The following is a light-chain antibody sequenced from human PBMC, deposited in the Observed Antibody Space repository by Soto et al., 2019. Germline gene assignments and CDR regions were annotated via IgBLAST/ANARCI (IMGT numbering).Light chain of an antibody. CDR3: QSYDSTNQHVV. Sequence: NFMLTQPHSVSESPGKTVTISCTRSSGSIASNYLQGYQQRPGSAPTTVIYEDNRRPSGVPDRFSCSIDSSSNSASLTIPGLKTVDEADFCFQSYDSTNQHVVFGGGTKLTVL. V-gene: IGLV6-57*04. J-gene: IGLJ2*01. CDR1: SGSIASNY. CDR2: EDN.